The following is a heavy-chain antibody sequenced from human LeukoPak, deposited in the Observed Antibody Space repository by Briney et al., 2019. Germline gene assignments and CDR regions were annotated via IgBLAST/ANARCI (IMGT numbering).Heavy chain of an antibody. Sequence: PGGSLRLSCAASGFTFSSYIMNWVRQAPGKGLEWVSSISSSSSYIYYADSVKGRFTISRDNAKNSLYLQMNSLRAEDTAVYYCATARNCSSTSCYPNWFDPWGQGTLVTVSS. CDR2: ISSSSSYI. CDR1: GFTFSSYI. V-gene: IGHV3-21*01. CDR3: ATARNCSSTSCYPNWFDP. J-gene: IGHJ5*02. D-gene: IGHD2-2*01.